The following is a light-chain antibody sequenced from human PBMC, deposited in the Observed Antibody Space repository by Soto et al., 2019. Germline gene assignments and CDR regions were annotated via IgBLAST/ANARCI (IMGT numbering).Light chain of an antibody. CDR2: AAS. Sequence: DIQMTHAPSSLSAAVGERVTITCRASQSISSYLNWYQQKPGKAPKLLIYAASSLQSGVPSRFSGSGSGTDFTLTISSLQPEDFATYYCQQSYSTPPTFGQGTKLEIK. V-gene: IGKV1-39*01. CDR1: QSISSY. J-gene: IGKJ2*01. CDR3: QQSYSTPPT.